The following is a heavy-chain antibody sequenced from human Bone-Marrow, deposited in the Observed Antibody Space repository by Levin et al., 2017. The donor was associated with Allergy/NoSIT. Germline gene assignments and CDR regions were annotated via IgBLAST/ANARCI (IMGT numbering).Heavy chain of an antibody. CDR2: ISPNGGTI. Sequence: PGGSLRLSCAASGFTFSDYYMSWIRQAPGKGLEWISYISPNGGTIYYADSVKGRFTISRDNTNGSMSLQMNSLRAEDTAVYFCARDSLLPMDEWGQGTLVTVSS. CDR1: GFTFSDYY. J-gene: IGHJ4*02. V-gene: IGHV3-11*01. D-gene: IGHD2-8*01. CDR3: ARDSLLPMDE.